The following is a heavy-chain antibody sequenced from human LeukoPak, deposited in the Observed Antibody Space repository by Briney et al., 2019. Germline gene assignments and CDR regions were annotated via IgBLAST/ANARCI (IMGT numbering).Heavy chain of an antibody. CDR1: GGSISSSSYY. CDR3: ARSIYSGYEGDFDY. D-gene: IGHD5-12*01. Sequence: SVTLSLTCTVSGGSISSSSYYWGWIRQPPGKGLEWIGSIYYSGSTNYNPSLKSRVTISVDTSKNQFSLKLSSVTAADTAVYYCARSIYSGYEGDFDYWGQGTLVTVSS. J-gene: IGHJ4*02. V-gene: IGHV4-39*07. CDR2: IYYSGST.